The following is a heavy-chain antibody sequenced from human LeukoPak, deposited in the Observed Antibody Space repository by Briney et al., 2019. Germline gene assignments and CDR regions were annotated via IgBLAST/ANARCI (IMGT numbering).Heavy chain of an antibody. CDR1: GFTFRNYA. CDR3: AKGRFYFDY. J-gene: IGHJ4*02. V-gene: IGHV3-23*01. CDR2: IDGGGGPT. Sequence: GSLRLSCAASGFTFRNYAMSWVRQAPGKGLEWVSVIDGGGGPTYYADSVKGRFTISRDDSKNTLYLQMNSLRAEDTAVYYCAKGRFYFDYWGQGTLVTVSS.